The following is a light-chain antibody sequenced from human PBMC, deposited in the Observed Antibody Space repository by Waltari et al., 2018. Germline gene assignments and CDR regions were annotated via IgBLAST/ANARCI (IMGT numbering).Light chain of an antibody. Sequence: AIHLTQSPSSLSASVGDRITITCRASQGISSALAWYQQKPGESPKFLIYDASSLQSGVPSRFSGSASGTDFTLTITSLQPEDFATYYCQQTYSPPRTFGQGTKVEVK. CDR3: QQTYSPPRT. V-gene: IGKV1-13*02. CDR2: DAS. CDR1: QGISSA. J-gene: IGKJ1*01.